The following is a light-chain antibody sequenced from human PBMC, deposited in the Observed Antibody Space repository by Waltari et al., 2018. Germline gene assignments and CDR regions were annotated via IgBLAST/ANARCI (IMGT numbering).Light chain of an antibody. CDR2: EVT. CDR1: SIDIGGYHH. CDR3: CSYAGSNTAV. Sequence: QSALTQPPSASGSPGQSVTISCTGSSIDIGGYHHVSWYQQHAGKAPKLIIYEVTKRPSGVPVRFSASKSGNTASLTVSGLQAEDEADYYCCSYAGSNTAVFGGGTKLTVL. J-gene: IGLJ3*02. V-gene: IGLV2-8*01.